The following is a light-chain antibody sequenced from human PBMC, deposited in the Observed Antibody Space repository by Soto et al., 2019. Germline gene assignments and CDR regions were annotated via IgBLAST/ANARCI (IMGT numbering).Light chain of an antibody. CDR3: QTWASGVVV. J-gene: IGLJ7*01. V-gene: IGLV4-69*01. CDR1: RGHSSYA. Sequence: QAVVTQSPSASASLGASIKLTCTLSRGHSSYAIAWHQQRPEKGPQYVMKVNSDGSHIKGDGTPDRFLGSSSGAERFLTISNLQSEDEADYYCQTWASGVVVFGGGTQLTVL. CDR2: VNSDGSH.